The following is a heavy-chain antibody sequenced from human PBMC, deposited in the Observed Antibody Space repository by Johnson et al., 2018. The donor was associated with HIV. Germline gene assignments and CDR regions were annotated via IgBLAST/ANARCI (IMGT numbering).Heavy chain of an antibody. CDR2: IRYDGSNK. Sequence: QVQLVESGGGVVQPGRSRRLSCAASGFIFSSYGMHWVRQAPGKGLEWVAFIRYDGSNKYYAESVQGRFNISRDNPKNTLYLQMDSLRIEDTAVYYCARGGGWATDAFDIWGQGTMVTVSS. V-gene: IGHV3-30*02. CDR1: GFIFSSYG. CDR3: ARGGGWATDAFDI. J-gene: IGHJ3*02. D-gene: IGHD5-12*01.